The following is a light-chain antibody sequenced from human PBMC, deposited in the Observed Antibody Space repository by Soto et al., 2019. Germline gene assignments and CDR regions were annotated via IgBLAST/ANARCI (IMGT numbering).Light chain of an antibody. J-gene: IGKJ4*01. Sequence: DIQMTHSPSSLSASVGDRVTITCRATQSIYTYLSWYQQKPGKAPKLLISAASSLESGVPSRFSGSGSGTDFSLTISSLQPEDFATYYCQQTYSTPLTFGGGTKVDIK. CDR2: AAS. CDR1: QSIYTY. V-gene: IGKV1-39*01. CDR3: QQTYSTPLT.